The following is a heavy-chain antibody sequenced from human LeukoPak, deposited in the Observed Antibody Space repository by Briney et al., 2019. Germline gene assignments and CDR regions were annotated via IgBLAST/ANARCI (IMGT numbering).Heavy chain of an antibody. CDR1: GFVFSYYA. CDR3: ARDRGYSSFDY. D-gene: IGHD4-23*01. J-gene: IGHJ4*02. V-gene: IGHV3-30*07. CDR2: ISYDGTDE. Sequence: PGGSLRLSCTASGFVFSYYAMHWVRQAPGKGLEWVAIISYDGTDENFADSVEGRFTISRDNSMNTLYLQMNSLRVEDTAVYYCARDRGYSSFDYWGQGTLVTVSS.